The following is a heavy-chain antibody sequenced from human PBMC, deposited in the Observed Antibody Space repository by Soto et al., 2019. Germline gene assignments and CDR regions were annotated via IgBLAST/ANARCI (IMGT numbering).Heavy chain of an antibody. D-gene: IGHD3-22*01. V-gene: IGHV1-18*01. CDR2: ISAYNGNT. J-gene: IGHJ4*02. CDR3: ARAGQSYDSSVYAD. Sequence: QVKLVQSGTEVKKPGASMKVSCKASGYSFATSGISWVRQAPGQGLEWMGWISAYNGNTNYDQKLQDRIIMTTDTSTSTAYLELRSLRSDDTAVYYCARAGQSYDSSVYADWGQGTLVTVAS. CDR1: GYSFATSG.